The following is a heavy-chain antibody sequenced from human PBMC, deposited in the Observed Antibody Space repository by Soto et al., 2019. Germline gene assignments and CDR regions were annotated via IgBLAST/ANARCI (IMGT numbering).Heavy chain of an antibody. CDR1: GYTFTSYG. Sequence: QVPLVQSGAEVKKPGASVKVSCKASGYTFTSYGISWVRQAPGQGLEWMGWISAYNGNTNYAQKLQGRVTMTTDTSTSTAYMELRSLRSDDTAVYYCARGLYYDFWSGYYSPFDYWGQGTLVTVSS. CDR2: ISAYNGNT. CDR3: ARGLYYDFWSGYYSPFDY. D-gene: IGHD3-3*01. V-gene: IGHV1-18*01. J-gene: IGHJ4*02.